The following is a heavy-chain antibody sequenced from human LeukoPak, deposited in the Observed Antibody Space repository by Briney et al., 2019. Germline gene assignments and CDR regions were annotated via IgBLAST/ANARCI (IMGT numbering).Heavy chain of an antibody. J-gene: IGHJ4*02. D-gene: IGHD3-3*01. Sequence: PGGSLRLSCAASGFTFSNAWMSWVRQAPGKGLEWVGRIKSKTDGGTTDYAAPVKGRFTISRDDSKNTLYLQMNSLKTEDTAVYYCTALHYDFWSGYYTLLDYWGQGTLVTVSS. CDR3: TALHYDFWSGYYTLLDY. CDR1: GFTFSNAW. CDR2: IKSKTDGGTT. V-gene: IGHV3-15*01.